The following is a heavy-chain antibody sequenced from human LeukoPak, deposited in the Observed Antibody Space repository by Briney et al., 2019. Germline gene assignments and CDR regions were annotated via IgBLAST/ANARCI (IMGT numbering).Heavy chain of an antibody. V-gene: IGHV1-18*01. J-gene: IGHJ4*02. D-gene: IGHD3-16*01. CDR1: GYSFTSYG. CDR3: ARDRRIKDYDPLPGY. CDR2: SSAYNGNT. Sequence: ASVRVSCKASGYSFTSYGIGWVRQAPGQGLEWMGWSSAYNGNTNYAQKLQGRVTMTTGTSTSTAYMELRSLRCDDTAVYYCARDRRIKDYDPLPGYWGQGTLVTVSS.